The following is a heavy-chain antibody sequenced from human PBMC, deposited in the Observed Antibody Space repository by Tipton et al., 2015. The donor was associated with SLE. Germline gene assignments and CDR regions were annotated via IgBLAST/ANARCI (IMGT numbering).Heavy chain of an antibody. Sequence: TLSLTCTVSGGSISTYYWSWIRQPPGKGLEWIGEINHSGSTNYNPSLKSRVTISVDTSKNQFSLKLTSVTAADTAVYFCARDRSSVSDWGQGTQVIVSP. V-gene: IGHV4-34*01. CDR1: GGSISTYY. CDR3: ARDRSSVSD. CDR2: INHSGST. J-gene: IGHJ4*02. D-gene: IGHD5/OR15-5a*01.